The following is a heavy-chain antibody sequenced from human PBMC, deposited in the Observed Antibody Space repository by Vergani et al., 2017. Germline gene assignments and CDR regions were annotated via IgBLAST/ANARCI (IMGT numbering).Heavy chain of an antibody. Sequence: QVQLVQSGAEVKKPGSSVKVSCKASGGTFSSYAISWVRQAPGQGLEWMGRIIPILGTANYAQKFQGRVTITADESTSTAYMELSSLRSEDTAVYYCAGAYPEILTGYLILRSPSDAFDIWGQGTMVTVSS. D-gene: IGHD3-9*01. CDR2: IIPILGTA. V-gene: IGHV1-69*11. CDR1: GGTFSSYA. J-gene: IGHJ3*02. CDR3: AGAYPEILTGYLILRSPSDAFDI.